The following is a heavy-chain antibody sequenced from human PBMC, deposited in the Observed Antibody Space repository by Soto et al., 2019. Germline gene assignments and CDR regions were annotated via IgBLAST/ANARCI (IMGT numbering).Heavy chain of an antibody. J-gene: IGHJ6*02. CDR1: GFSFDDYA. CDR2: ISWNSGTI. Sequence: EVQVVESGGGLVQPGRSLRLSCAASGFSFDDYAMHWVRQAPGKGLEWVSGISWNSGTIGYADSVKGRFTISRDNAKNSLYLQMNSLRADDTACYYCAKSTGGTANGMGVWGQGTTVTVSS. V-gene: IGHV3-9*01. D-gene: IGHD2-8*02. CDR3: AKSTGGTANGMGV.